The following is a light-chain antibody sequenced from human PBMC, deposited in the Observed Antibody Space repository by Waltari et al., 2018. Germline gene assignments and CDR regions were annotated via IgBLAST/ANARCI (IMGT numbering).Light chain of an antibody. CDR1: NIGSKS. V-gene: IGLV3-21*04. CDR3: QVWDSSSDHHVV. Sequence: SYVLTQPPSVSVAPGKTARITCGGNNIGSKSVYWYQQKPGQAPVLVIYYDSDRPSGIPERCPGSNSGNTATLTISRVEAGDEADYYCQVWDSSSDHHVVFGGGTKLTVL. CDR2: YDS. J-gene: IGLJ2*01.